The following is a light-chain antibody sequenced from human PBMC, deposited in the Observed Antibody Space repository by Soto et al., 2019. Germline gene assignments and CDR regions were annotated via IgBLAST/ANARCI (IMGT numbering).Light chain of an antibody. Sequence: DIVMTQSPDSLAVSLVESATLSFRASQTVSDNYLAWYRLKPGQPPRLLIYGASNRATGIPDRFSASGSGADFTLTISRLEPEDFAVYSCQQYGTSPITFGQGTRLEIK. CDR1: QTVSDNY. CDR3: QQYGTSPIT. J-gene: IGKJ5*01. CDR2: GAS. V-gene: IGKV3-20*01.